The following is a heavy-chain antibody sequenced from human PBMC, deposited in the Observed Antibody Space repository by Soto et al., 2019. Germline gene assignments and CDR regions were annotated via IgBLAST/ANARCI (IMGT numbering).Heavy chain of an antibody. CDR1: GGSIYRSGYY. V-gene: IGHV4-39*01. CDR2: IDYNGVT. CDR3: GKVLVGATGHTDSDS. D-gene: IGHD2-15*01. Sequence: SEALSLTCTVSGGSIYRSGYYWGWIRQPPGRGLEWIGNIDYNGVTYSNPSLKSRVTISRDTSKNQFSLKLTSVTAADTALYYCGKVLVGATGHTDSDSWGPGTLVTVSS. J-gene: IGHJ4*02.